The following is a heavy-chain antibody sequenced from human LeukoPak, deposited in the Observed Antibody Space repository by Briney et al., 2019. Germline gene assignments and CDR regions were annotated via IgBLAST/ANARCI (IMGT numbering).Heavy chain of an antibody. CDR1: GGSISSSTYY. Sequence: SETLSLTCTVSGGSISSSTYYWSWIRQPPGKGLEWIGEINHSGSTNYNPSLKSRVTISVDTSKNQFSLKLSSVTAADTAVYYCARIPIVVVPAAILGLSAPANTYYYYGMDVWGQGTTVTVSS. D-gene: IGHD2-2*02. V-gene: IGHV4-39*07. CDR2: INHSGST. J-gene: IGHJ6*02. CDR3: ARIPIVVVPAAILGLSAPANTYYYYGMDV.